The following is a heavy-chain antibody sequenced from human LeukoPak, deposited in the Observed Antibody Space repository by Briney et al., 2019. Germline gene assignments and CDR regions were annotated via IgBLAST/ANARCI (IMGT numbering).Heavy chain of an antibody. D-gene: IGHD3-3*01. V-gene: IGHV3-23*01. Sequence: SGGSLRLSCAASGFTFSNSAMSWVRQAPGKGLEWVSAISGSGGSTYYADSVKGRFTISRDNSKNTLYLQMNSLRAEDTAVYYCAKDDDFWSGYYFGYWGQGTLVTVSS. J-gene: IGHJ4*02. CDR1: GFTFSNSA. CDR3: AKDDDFWSGYYFGY. CDR2: ISGSGGST.